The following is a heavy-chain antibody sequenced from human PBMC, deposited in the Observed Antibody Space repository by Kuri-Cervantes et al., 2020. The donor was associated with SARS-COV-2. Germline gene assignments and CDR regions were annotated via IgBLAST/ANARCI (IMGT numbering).Heavy chain of an antibody. CDR2: ISSSSSTI. J-gene: IGHJ6*02. CDR1: GFTFSSYA. V-gene: IGHV3-48*01. D-gene: IGHD1-26*01. Sequence: GGSLRLSCAASGFTFSSYAMSWLRQAPGKGLEWVSYISSSSSTIHYADSVKGRFTISRDNAKKSLFLQMNSLRAEDTAVYYCASEVIPNPSEKYAYYGLDVWGQGTTVTVSS. CDR3: ASEVIPNPSEKYAYYGLDV.